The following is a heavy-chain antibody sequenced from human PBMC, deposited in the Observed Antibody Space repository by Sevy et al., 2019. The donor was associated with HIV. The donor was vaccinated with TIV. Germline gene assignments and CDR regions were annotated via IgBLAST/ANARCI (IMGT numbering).Heavy chain of an antibody. CDR2: INHSGST. Sequence: SETLSLTCAVYGGSFSGYYWSWIRQPPGKGLEWIGEINHSGSTNYNPSLKSRVTISVDTSKNQFSLKLSSVTAADTAVYYCARGWGRVCSGGSCYSGHFDYWDQGTLVTVSS. V-gene: IGHV4-34*01. J-gene: IGHJ4*02. CDR1: GGSFSGYY. D-gene: IGHD2-15*01. CDR3: ARGWGRVCSGGSCYSGHFDY.